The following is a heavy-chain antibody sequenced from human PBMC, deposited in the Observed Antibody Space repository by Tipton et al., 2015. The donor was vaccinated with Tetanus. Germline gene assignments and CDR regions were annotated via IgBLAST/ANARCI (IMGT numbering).Heavy chain of an antibody. V-gene: IGHV3-21*04. D-gene: IGHD3-3*01. CDR1: GFTFSNYK. J-gene: IGHJ4*02. Sequence: SLRLSCEVSGFTFSNYKMNWVRQAPGRGLEWVSSISSTSRYINYADSVKGRFTISRDNAKNSLYLQMNSLRDDDTAVYYCVSSPRFRTGRFESWGQGTHVTVSP. CDR2: ISSTSRYI. CDR3: VSSPRFRTGRFES.